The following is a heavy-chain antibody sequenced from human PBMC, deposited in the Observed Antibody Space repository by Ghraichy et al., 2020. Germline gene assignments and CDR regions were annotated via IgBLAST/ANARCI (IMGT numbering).Heavy chain of an antibody. Sequence: SQTLSLTCAVYGGSFSGYYWSWIRQPPGKGLEWIGEINHSGSTNYNPSLKSRVTISVDTSKNQFSLKLSSVTAADTAVYYCARGVGYYDPSLGYWGQGTLVTVSS. D-gene: IGHD3-22*01. CDR1: GGSFSGYY. J-gene: IGHJ4*02. CDR3: ARGVGYYDPSLGY. V-gene: IGHV4-34*01. CDR2: INHSGST.